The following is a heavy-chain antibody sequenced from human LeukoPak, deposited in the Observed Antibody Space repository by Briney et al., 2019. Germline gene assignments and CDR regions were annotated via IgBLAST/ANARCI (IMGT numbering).Heavy chain of an antibody. V-gene: IGHV3-30*18. J-gene: IGHJ5*02. Sequence: PGGSLRLSCAASGFTFSSYAMSWVRQAPGKGLEWVAVISYDGNNKYYADSVKGRFTISRDNSKNTLYLQMNSLRAEDTAVYYCAKGSTSAWNNWFDPWGQGTLVTVSS. CDR3: AKGSTSAWNNWFDP. D-gene: IGHD1-26*01. CDR2: ISYDGNNK. CDR1: GFTFSSYA.